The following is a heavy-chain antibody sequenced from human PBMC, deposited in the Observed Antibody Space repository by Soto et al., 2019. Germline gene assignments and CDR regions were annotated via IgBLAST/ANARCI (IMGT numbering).Heavy chain of an antibody. CDR1: GFIFSNYA. CDR2: TSGGGGGT. J-gene: IGHJ4*02. D-gene: IGHD3-9*01. Sequence: EVQLLESGGGLVQPGGSLRLSCSASGFIFSNYAMSWVRQAPGKGLEWVSSTSGGGGGTHYVDSVKGRFTISRDNSKNTLHLQMNRLRAEDTAVYYCAKGSHYDILTAYHAFDFWGQGTLVTVSS. CDR3: AKGSHYDILTAYHAFDF. V-gene: IGHV3-23*01.